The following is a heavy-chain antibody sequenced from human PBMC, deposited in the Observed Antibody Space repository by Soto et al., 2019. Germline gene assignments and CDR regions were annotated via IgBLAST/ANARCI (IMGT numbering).Heavy chain of an antibody. CDR2: IDPKNGGT. D-gene: IGHD6-19*01. CDR3: ARGGIAVTGGRAFDY. CDR1: GYTFTGHY. V-gene: IGHV1-2*02. J-gene: IGHJ4*02. Sequence: QVQLVQSGAEVKKPGASVKVSCKASGYTFTGHYFHWVRQAPGQGLEWMGWIDPKNGGTSSAQRFQGRVTMTRDTSISTAFMELSSLRFEDTAVYYCARGGIAVTGGRAFDYWGQGTLVAVSS.